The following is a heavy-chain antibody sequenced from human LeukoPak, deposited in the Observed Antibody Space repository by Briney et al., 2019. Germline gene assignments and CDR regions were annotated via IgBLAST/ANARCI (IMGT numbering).Heavy chain of an antibody. CDR1: GFTFSNYR. CDR2: ISSSSLSK. V-gene: IGHV3-21*04. D-gene: IGHD3-22*01. Sequence: GGSLRLSCTASGFTFSNYRMNWVRQAPGKGLEWVSSISSSSLSKYYAGSVKGRFTISRDNAKNSLYLQMNSLRAEDTALYYCAKGMFHDSSGYYSQPFDYWGQGTLVTVSS. CDR3: AKGMFHDSSGYYSQPFDY. J-gene: IGHJ4*02.